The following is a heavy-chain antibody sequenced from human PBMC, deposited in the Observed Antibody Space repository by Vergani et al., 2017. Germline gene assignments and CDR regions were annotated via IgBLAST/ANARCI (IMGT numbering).Heavy chain of an antibody. J-gene: IGHJ4*02. V-gene: IGHV4-59*01. CDR2: IYYSGIT. D-gene: IGHD6-19*01. Sequence: QVQLQESGPGLVKPSETLSLTCTVSGGSISSYYWSWIRQPPGKGLEWIGYIYYSGITNYNPSLKSRVTISVDTSKNQFALKLSSVTAADTAVYYCARVDGAVAGRGFDYWGQGTLVTVSS. CDR3: ARVDGAVAGRGFDY. CDR1: GGSISSYY.